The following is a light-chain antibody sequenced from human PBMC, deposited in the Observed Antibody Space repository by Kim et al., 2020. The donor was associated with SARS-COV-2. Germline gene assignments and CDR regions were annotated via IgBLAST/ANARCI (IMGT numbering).Light chain of an antibody. CDR2: GAS. Sequence: VAPGERATRSCRASQSVSSNLAWYQQKPGQAPRLLIYGASTRATGIPARFSGSGSGTEFTLTISSLQSEDFAVYYCQQYNNWPLTFGGGTKVDIK. CDR1: QSVSSN. V-gene: IGKV3-15*01. J-gene: IGKJ4*01. CDR3: QQYNNWPLT.